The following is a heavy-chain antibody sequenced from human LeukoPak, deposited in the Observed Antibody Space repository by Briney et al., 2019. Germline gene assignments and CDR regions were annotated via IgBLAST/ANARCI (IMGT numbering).Heavy chain of an antibody. V-gene: IGHV1-2*02. D-gene: IGHD3-10*01. CDR1: GYTFTGYY. Sequence: ASVKVSCKASGYTFTGYYMHWVRQAPGQGLEWMGWINPNSGVTNYAQKFQGRVTMTRDTSISTAYMELSRLRSDDTAVYYCARVITMVRGVIVWFDPWGQGTLVTVSS. CDR2: INPNSGVT. J-gene: IGHJ5*02. CDR3: ARVITMVRGVIVWFDP.